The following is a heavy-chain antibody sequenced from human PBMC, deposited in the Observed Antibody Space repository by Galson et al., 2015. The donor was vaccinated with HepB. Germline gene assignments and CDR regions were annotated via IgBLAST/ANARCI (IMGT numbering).Heavy chain of an antibody. CDR2: ISTRSTYI. CDR3: ARVYDGDDAGEDYGMDV. V-gene: IGHV3-21*06. D-gene: IGHD4-17*01. J-gene: IGHJ6*02. Sequence: SLRLSCAGSGFTLGSYFMNWVRQAPGKGLEWVAYISTRSTYIYYADSLKGRFTISRDDAKNSVYLQMNNLRVDDTAVYYCARVYDGDDAGEDYGMDVWGPGATVTVSS. CDR1: GFTLGSYF.